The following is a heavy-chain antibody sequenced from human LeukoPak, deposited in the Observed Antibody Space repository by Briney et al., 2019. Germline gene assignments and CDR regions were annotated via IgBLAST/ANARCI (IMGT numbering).Heavy chain of an antibody. CDR3: ARDWENCSGGSCYAAYNWFDP. CDR1: GYTFSSYG. D-gene: IGHD2-15*01. V-gene: IGHV1-18*01. Sequence: ASVKVPCKASGYTFSSYGISWVRQAPGPGLEWMGWISAYNGNTNYAWKLQGRVAMTTDKSTSTAYMELRSLRSDDTAVYYCARDWENCSGGSCYAAYNWFDPWGRGTLVTVSS. CDR2: ISAYNGNT. J-gene: IGHJ5*02.